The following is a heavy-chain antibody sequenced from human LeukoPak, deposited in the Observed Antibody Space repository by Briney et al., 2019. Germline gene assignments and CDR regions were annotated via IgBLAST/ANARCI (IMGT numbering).Heavy chain of an antibody. J-gene: IGHJ5*02. V-gene: IGHV3-23*01. CDR1: GFTFSNYD. CDR3: AKDLSRAVAADWFDP. CDR2: ISDSDGST. D-gene: IGHD6-19*01. Sequence: GGSLRLSCAASGFTFSNYDMSWVRQAPGKGLEWVSSISDSDGSTYYADSVKGRFTISRDNSKSTLYLQMTNLRAADTAVYYCAKDLSRAVAADWFDPWDQGSLVTVSS.